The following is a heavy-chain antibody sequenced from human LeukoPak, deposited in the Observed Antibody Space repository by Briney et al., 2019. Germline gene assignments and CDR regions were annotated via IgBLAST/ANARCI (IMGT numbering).Heavy chain of an antibody. CDR3: AKEVHSSGYYSDY. D-gene: IGHD3-22*01. J-gene: IGHJ4*02. CDR1: GFTFSSYS. V-gene: IGHV3-23*01. Sequence: GGSLRLSCAASGFTFSSYSMNWVRQAPGKGLEWLSGIHDSGATTNYADSVRGRFTISRDNSKNTLYLQMNSLRAEDTAVYYCAKEVHSSGYYSDYWGQGTLVTVSS. CDR2: IHDSGATT.